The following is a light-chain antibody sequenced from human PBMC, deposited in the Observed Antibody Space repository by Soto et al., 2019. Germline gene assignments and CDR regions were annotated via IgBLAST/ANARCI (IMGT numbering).Light chain of an antibody. CDR1: SSKIGNNP. Sequence: QSVLTQSPSVSATPGQTVTISCSGGSSKIGNNPVSWYQQLPGAAPTLLIYTNSQRPLGVPVRFSGSKSGTSASLTISGLQSEDEADYYCATWDDSLYVFGIGTKLTVL. V-gene: IGLV1-44*01. CDR2: TNS. J-gene: IGLJ1*01. CDR3: ATWDDSLYV.